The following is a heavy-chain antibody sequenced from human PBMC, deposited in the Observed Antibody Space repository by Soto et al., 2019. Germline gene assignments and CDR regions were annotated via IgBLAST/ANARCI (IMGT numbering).Heavy chain of an antibody. CDR1: GFTFSIYG. J-gene: IGHJ4*02. CDR3: AKQFDY. CDR2: INSDGSTT. Sequence: GSLRLSCAASGFTFSIYGIHWVRQAPGKGLVWVSRINSDGSTTGYADSVKGRFTISRDNAKNTLYLQMNSLRAEDMAVYYCAKQFDYWGQGTLVTVSS. V-gene: IGHV3-74*01.